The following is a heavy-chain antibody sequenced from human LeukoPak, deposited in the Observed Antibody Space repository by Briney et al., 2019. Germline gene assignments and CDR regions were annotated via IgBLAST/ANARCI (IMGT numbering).Heavy chain of an antibody. Sequence: SETLSLTCTVSGGSISSGGYYWSWIRQHPGKGLEWIGYIYYSGSTYYNPSLKSRVTISVDTSKNQFSLKLSSVTAADTAVYYCARECSSTSCYSGTNSDYWGQGTLVTVPS. CDR3: ARECSSTSCYSGTNSDY. D-gene: IGHD2-2*02. J-gene: IGHJ4*02. V-gene: IGHV4-31*03. CDR1: GGSISSGGYY. CDR2: IYYSGST.